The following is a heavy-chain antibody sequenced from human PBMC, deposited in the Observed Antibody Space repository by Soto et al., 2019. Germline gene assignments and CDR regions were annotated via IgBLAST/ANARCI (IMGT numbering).Heavy chain of an antibody. CDR1: GGPLSSGGYS. CDR2: IYHSGST. D-gene: IGHD4-17*01. Sequence: ASETLSLTFAVSGGPLSSGGYSWSWIRQPPGKGLEWIGYIYHSGSTYYNPSLKSRVTISVDRSKNQFSLKLSSVTAADTAVYYCARAHYGDYGYGMDVWGQGTTVTVSS. V-gene: IGHV4-30-2*01. CDR3: ARAHYGDYGYGMDV. J-gene: IGHJ6*02.